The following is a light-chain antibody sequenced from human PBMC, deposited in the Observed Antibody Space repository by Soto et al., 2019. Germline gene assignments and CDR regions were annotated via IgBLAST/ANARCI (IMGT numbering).Light chain of an antibody. V-gene: IGKV3-15*01. CDR3: QQYNNWPPYT. CDR2: AAS. CDR1: QSVSSN. J-gene: IGKJ2*01. Sequence: EIVMTQSPATLSVSPGERATLSCSASQSVSSNLAWYQQKPGQAPRLLIYAASTRATGIPARFSGSGSGTEFTLTISSLQSEDFAVYYCQQYNNWPPYTFGQGTKLEIK.